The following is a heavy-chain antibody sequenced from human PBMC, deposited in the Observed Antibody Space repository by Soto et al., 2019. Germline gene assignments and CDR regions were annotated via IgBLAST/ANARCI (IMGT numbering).Heavy chain of an antibody. D-gene: IGHD6-19*01. CDR3: ARDSRYSSGWSEY. J-gene: IGHJ4*02. Sequence: GWSLRLSCAASGFTFSSYGMHLVRQAPGKGLEWVAVIWYDGSNKYYADSVKGRFTISRDNSKNTLYLQMNSLRAEDTAVYYCARDSRYSSGWSEYWGQGTLVTVS. V-gene: IGHV3-33*01. CDR1: GFTFSSYG. CDR2: IWYDGSNK.